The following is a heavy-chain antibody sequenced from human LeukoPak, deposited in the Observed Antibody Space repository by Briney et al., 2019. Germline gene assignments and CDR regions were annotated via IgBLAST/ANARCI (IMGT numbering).Heavy chain of an antibody. J-gene: IGHJ4*02. CDR2: ISWNSGSI. CDR1: GFTFDDYA. CDR3: AKDSYPYYYDSSGYYDY. V-gene: IGHV3-9*01. Sequence: QTGGSLRLSCAASGFTFDDYAMPWARQAPGKGLEWVSGISWNSGSIGYADSVKGRFTISRDNAKNSLYLQMNSLRAEDTAVYYCAKDSYPYYYDSSGYYDYWGQGTLVTVSS. D-gene: IGHD3-22*01.